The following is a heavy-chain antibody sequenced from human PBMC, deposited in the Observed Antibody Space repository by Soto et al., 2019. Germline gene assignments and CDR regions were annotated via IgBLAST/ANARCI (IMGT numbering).Heavy chain of an antibody. CDR2: IYYSGST. J-gene: IGHJ3*02. CDR3: ARHPRITMIVVVSGAFDI. CDR1: GGSISSSSYY. D-gene: IGHD3-22*01. Sequence: NPSETLSLTCTVSGGSISSSSYYWGWIRQPPGKGLEWIGSIYYSGSTYYNPSLKSRVTISVDTSKNQFSLKLSSVTAADTAVYYCARHPRITMIVVVSGAFDIWGQGTMVTVSS. V-gene: IGHV4-39*01.